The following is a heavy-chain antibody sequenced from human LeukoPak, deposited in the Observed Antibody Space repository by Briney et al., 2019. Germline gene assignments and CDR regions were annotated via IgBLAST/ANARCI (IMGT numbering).Heavy chain of an antibody. CDR3: ARKGMMVWYRDQYDY. CDR2: INWNGGST. D-gene: IGHD1-14*01. J-gene: IGHJ4*02. CDR1: GFTFDDYG. V-gene: IGHV3-20*04. Sequence: GGSLRLSCAASGFTFDDYGMSWVRQAPGKGLEWVSGINWNGGSTGYADSVKGRFTISRDNAKNSLYLQMNSLRAEDTALYYCARKGMMVWYRDQYDYWGQGTLVTVSS.